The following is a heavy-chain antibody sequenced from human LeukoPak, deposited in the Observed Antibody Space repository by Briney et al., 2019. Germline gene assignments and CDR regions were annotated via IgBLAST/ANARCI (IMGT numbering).Heavy chain of an antibody. CDR1: GYTFTGYY. D-gene: IGHD5-12*01. V-gene: IGHV1-2*02. CDR3: ARPPYGGYGEDFDY. Sequence: ASVKVSCKASGYTFTGYYMHWVRQAPGQGLEWMGWINPNSGGTNYAQKFQGRITMTRDTSISTAYMELSRLRSDDTAVYYCARPPYGGYGEDFDYWGQGTLVTVSS. CDR2: INPNSGGT. J-gene: IGHJ4*02.